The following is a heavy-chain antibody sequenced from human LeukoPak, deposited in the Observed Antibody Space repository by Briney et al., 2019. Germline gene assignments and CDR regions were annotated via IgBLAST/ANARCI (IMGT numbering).Heavy chain of an antibody. J-gene: IGHJ6*04. V-gene: IGHV3-73*01. CDR3: TRFPSDYNWNDYYGMDV. CDR1: GFTFSGSA. CDR2: IRSKANSYAT. Sequence: PGGSLKLSCAASGFTFSGSAMHWVRQASGKGLEWVGRIRSKANSYATAYAASVKGRFTISRDDSKNTAYLQMNSLKTEDTAVYYCTRFPSDYNWNDYYGMDVWGKGTTVTVSS. D-gene: IGHD1-20*01.